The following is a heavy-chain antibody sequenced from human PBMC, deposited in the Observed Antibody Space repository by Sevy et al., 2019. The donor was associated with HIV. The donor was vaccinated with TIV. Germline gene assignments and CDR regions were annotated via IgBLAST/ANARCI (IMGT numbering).Heavy chain of an antibody. D-gene: IGHD6-13*01. CDR1: GFTFGDYA. V-gene: IGHV3-49*03. CDR2: IRSKAYGGTT. J-gene: IGHJ4*02. CDR3: TRVGYSCSWENDY. Sequence: GGSLRLSCTASGFTFGDYAMSWFRQAPGKGLEWVGFIRSKAYGGTTEYAASVKGRFTISRDDSKSIAYLQMNSLKTEDTAVYYCTRVGYSCSWENDYWGQGTLVTVS.